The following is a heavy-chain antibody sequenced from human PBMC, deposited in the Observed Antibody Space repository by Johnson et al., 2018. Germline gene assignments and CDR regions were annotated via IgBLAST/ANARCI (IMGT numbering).Heavy chain of an antibody. CDR2: IGTAGDT. J-gene: IGHJ4*02. D-gene: IGHD3-22*01. Sequence: VQLVQSGGGLVKPGGSLRLSCAASGFTFSSYDMHWVRQATGKGLEWVSAIGTAGDTYYPGSVKGRFTISRENAKNSLYLQMNSLKTEDTAMYYCATDPRVTMTVMTYWGQGTLVTVSS. CDR1: GFTFSSYD. V-gene: IGHV3-13*01. CDR3: ATDPRVTMTVMTY.